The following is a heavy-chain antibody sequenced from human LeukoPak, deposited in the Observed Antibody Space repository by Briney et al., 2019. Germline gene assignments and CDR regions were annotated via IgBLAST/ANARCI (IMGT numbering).Heavy chain of an antibody. CDR2: ISSSGSTI. Sequence: GGSLRLSCAASGFTFSDYYMSWIRQAPGKGLEWVSYISSSGSTISYADSVKGRFTISRDNAKNSLYLQMNSLRAEDTALYYCARDSDGGGRRFDPWGQGTLVTVSS. V-gene: IGHV3-11*01. D-gene: IGHD2-15*01. CDR1: GFTFSDYY. CDR3: ARDSDGGGRRFDP. J-gene: IGHJ5*02.